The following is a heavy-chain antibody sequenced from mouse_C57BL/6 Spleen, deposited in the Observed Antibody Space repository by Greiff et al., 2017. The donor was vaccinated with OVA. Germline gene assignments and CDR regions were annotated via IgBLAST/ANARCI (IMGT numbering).Heavy chain of an antibody. J-gene: IGHJ2*01. CDR1: GYTFTDYE. D-gene: IGHD4-1*01. CDR2: IDPETGGT. Sequence: LVESGAELVRPGASVTLSCKASGYTFTDYEMHWVKQTPVHGLEWIGAIDPETGGTAYNQKFKGKAILTADKSSSTAYMELRSLTSEDSAVYYCSIWDPFDYWGQGTTLTVSS. V-gene: IGHV1-15*01. CDR3: SIWDPFDY.